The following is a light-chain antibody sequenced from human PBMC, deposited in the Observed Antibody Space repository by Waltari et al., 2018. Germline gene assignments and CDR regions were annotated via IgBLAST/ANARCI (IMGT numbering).Light chain of an antibody. CDR2: DDS. CDR1: NIGSKR. CDR3: QVWDSSSDHPGV. J-gene: IGLJ2*01. Sequence: SYVLTQPPSVSVAPVQTARITWGGNNIGSKRVHWHQQKPGQPPVLVVYDDSDGPSGIPERFSGSNAGNTAPLTISRVEAGDEADYYCQVWDSSSDHPGVFGGGTKLTVL. V-gene: IGLV3-21*02.